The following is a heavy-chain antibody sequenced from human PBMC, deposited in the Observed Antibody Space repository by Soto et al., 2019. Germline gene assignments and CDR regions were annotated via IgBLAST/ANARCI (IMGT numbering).Heavy chain of an antibody. J-gene: IGHJ5*02. CDR2: IYYSGST. D-gene: IGHD3-10*01. V-gene: IGHV4-30-4*01. CDR1: GGSISSGDYY. Sequence: SETLSLTCTVSGGSISSGDYYWSWIRQPPGKGLEWIGYIYYSGSTYYNPSLKSRVTISVDTSKNQFSLKLSSVTAADTAVYYCARLYPRALWFGESMGDWFDPWGQGTLVTVSS. CDR3: ARLYPRALWFGESMGDWFDP.